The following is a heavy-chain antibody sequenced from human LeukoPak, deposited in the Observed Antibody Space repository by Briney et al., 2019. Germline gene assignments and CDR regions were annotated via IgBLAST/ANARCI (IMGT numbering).Heavy chain of an antibody. CDR1: GFTFDTYG. CDR2: ISGSGNYM. CDR3: AKGGHPAVVTTRFDS. J-gene: IGHJ5*01. D-gene: IGHD2-21*02. V-gene: IGHV3-23*01. Sequence: GGSLRLSCAASGFTFDTYGMRWVRQAPGKGLEWVSSISGSGNYMYYKDSVKGRFTISRDNSKNTLLLQMNSLRAEDSAVYYCAKGGHPAVVTTRFDSWGQGTLVTVSS.